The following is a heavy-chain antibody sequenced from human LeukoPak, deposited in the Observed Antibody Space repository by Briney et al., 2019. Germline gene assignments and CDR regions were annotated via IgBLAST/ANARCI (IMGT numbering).Heavy chain of an antibody. D-gene: IGHD3-22*01. J-gene: IGHJ4*02. V-gene: IGHV3-30-3*01. CDR2: ISYDGSNK. CDR1: GFTFSSYA. Sequence: GGSLRLSSAASGFTFSSYAMHWVRQAPGKGLEWVAVISYDGSNKYYADSVKGRFTISRDNSKNTLYLQMNSLRAEDTAVYYCARDPELNYDSSGHFDYWGQGTLVTVSS. CDR3: ARDPELNYDSSGHFDY.